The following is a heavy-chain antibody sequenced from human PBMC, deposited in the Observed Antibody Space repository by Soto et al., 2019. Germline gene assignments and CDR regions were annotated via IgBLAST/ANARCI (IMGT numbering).Heavy chain of an antibody. CDR3: ARDLWGYCGTDCYPLDV. J-gene: IGHJ6*02. Sequence: SEALSVTCTVSGGSISRYYWSWIRQPPGKGLEWIGYIYYSGSTNYNPSLKSRVTISVDTSKNQFSLKLSSVTAADTAVYYCARDLWGYCGTDCYPLDVWGQGTTVTVSS. V-gene: IGHV4-59*01. CDR1: GGSISRYY. CDR2: IYYSGST. D-gene: IGHD2-21*02.